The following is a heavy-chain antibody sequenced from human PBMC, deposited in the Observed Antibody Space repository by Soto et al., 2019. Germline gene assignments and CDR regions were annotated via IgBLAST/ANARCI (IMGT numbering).Heavy chain of an antibody. CDR3: ARGQLLHYQYGLDV. CDR2: IYYGGST. Sequence: QVQLQESGPALVRPSDSLSLMCSVSGVPITTFYWSWIRQAPGKGLEYIGYIYYGGSTHYNPALTSRVTISVDTATKEFSLKLRSETAADTAAYYCARGQLLHYQYGLDVWGQGTTVIV. J-gene: IGHJ6*02. V-gene: IGHV4-59*07. D-gene: IGHD3-10*01. CDR1: GVPITTFY.